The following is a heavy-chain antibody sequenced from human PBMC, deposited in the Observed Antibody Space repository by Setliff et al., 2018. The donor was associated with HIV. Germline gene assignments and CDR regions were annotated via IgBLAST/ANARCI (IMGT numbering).Heavy chain of an antibody. V-gene: IGHV1-18*01. CDR3: ASVGYYYDSSGLDAFDI. CDR1: GYTFTSYG. D-gene: IGHD3-22*01. Sequence: ASVKVSCKASGYTFTSYGISWVRQAPGQGLEWMGWISAYNGNTNYAQKLQGRVTMTTDTSTSTAYMELSSLRSDDTAVYYCASVGYYYDSSGLDAFDIWGQGTMVTVSS. J-gene: IGHJ3*02. CDR2: ISAYNGNT.